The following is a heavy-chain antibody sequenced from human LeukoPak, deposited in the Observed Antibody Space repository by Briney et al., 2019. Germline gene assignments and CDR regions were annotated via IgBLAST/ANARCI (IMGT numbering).Heavy chain of an antibody. Sequence: PGGSLRLSCAASGFTFRSYWMTWVRQAPGKGLEWVANINQVGSEKYYVDSVKGRFTISRDNAKNSLYLQMNSLRAEDTAVYYCARDGVGAYYYGSGSPTGGFYYMDVWGKGTTVTVS. D-gene: IGHD3-10*01. CDR1: GFTFRSYW. CDR3: ARDGVGAYYYGSGSPTGGFYYMDV. CDR2: INQVGSEK. V-gene: IGHV3-7*01. J-gene: IGHJ6*03.